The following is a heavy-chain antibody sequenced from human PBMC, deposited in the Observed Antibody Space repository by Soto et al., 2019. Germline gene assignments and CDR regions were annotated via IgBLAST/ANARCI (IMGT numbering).Heavy chain of an antibody. D-gene: IGHD3-22*01. CDR2: IYHSGST. Sequence: KPSETLSLTCAVSGYSISSGYYWGWIRQPPGKGLEWIGSIYHSGSTYYNPSLKSRVAISVDTSKNQFSLKLSSVTAADTAVYYCVGRYYDSSGYYSPDLHFDYWGQGTLVTVSS. CDR1: GYSISSGYY. J-gene: IGHJ4*02. V-gene: IGHV4-38-2*01. CDR3: VGRYYDSSGYYSPDLHFDY.